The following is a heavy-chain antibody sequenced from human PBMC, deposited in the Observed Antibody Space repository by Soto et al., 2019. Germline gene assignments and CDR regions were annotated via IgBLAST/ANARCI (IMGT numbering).Heavy chain of an antibody. CDR3: ARRISGSYPTNTYYYYYGMDV. CDR1: GFTFSSYD. CDR2: IGTAGDT. J-gene: IGHJ6*02. Sequence: GGSLRLSCAASGFTFSSYDMHWVRPATGKGLEWVSAIGTAGDTYYPGSVKGRFTISRENAKNSLYLQMNSLRAEDTAVYYCARRISGSYPTNTYYYYYGMDVWGQGTTVTVSS. D-gene: IGHD1-26*01. V-gene: IGHV3-13*01.